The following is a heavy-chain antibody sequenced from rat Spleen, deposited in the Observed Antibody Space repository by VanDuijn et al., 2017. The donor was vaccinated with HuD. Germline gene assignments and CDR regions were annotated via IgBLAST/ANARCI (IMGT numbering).Heavy chain of an antibody. J-gene: IGHJ4*01. D-gene: IGHD1-4*01. Sequence: EVQLVESDGGLVQPGRSLKLSCVASGFTFSDYYMAWVRQAPTKGLEWVASISTGGGNTYYRDSVKGRFTISRDNAKSTLYLQMDSLRSEDTATYYCARQPAYNYVMDAWGQGASVTVSS. CDR1: GFTFSDYY. V-gene: IGHV5-25*01. CDR2: ISTGGGNT. CDR3: ARQPAYNYVMDA.